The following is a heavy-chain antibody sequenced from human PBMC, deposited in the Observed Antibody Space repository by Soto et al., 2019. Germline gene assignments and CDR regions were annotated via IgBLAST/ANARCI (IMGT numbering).Heavy chain of an antibody. CDR1: GYSFTSHW. Sequence: GESLKISCKGSGYSFTSHWIGWVRQMPGKGLEWMGTIYPGDSGTRYSPSFQGQVTISVDKSISTAYLQWSSLKASDTAIYYCARYSGSYWHYFDYWGQGILGTVSS. CDR3: ARYSGSYWHYFDY. CDR2: IYPGDSGT. D-gene: IGHD1-26*01. J-gene: IGHJ4*02. V-gene: IGHV5-51*01.